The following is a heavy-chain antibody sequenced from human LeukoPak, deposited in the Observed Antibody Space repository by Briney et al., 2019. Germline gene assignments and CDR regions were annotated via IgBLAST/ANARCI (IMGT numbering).Heavy chain of an antibody. CDR1: GFTFSGYA. J-gene: IGHJ4*02. Sequence: GGSLRLSCAASGFTFSGYAMSWVRQAPGKGLEWVSAISGSGSASYYADSVKGRFTISKDSSKNTLYLQMNSLRAEDTAVYYCAKRYVGTFDYWGQGTLVTVSS. CDR3: AKRYVGTFDY. V-gene: IGHV3-23*01. CDR2: ISGSGSAS. D-gene: IGHD7-27*01.